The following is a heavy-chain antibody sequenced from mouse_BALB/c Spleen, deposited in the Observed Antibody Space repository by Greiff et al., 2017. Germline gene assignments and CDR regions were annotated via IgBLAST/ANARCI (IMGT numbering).Heavy chain of an antibody. CDR3: ARKSYWYFDV. CDR2: INPYYGST. J-gene: IGHJ1*01. CDR1: GYSFTDYI. V-gene: IGHV1-39*01. Sequence: VQLQQTGPELVKPGASVKISCKASGYSFTDYIMLWVKQSHGKSLEWIGNINPYYGSTSYNLKFKGKATLTVDKSSSTAYMQLNSLTSEDSAVYYCARKSYWYFDVWGAGTTVTVSS.